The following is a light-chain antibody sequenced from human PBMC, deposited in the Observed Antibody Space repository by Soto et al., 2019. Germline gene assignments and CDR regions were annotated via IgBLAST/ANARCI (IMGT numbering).Light chain of an antibody. V-gene: IGKV1-39*01. CDR3: QQSYSIPPT. Sequence: DIQMTQSPSSLSASVGDRVTITCRASQSISSSLNWYRQNPGKAPELLLYAASILQSGVPSRFSGSGSVTDFTLTISSLQPEDFETYYVQQSYSIPPTFGHGTKVDIK. J-gene: IGKJ3*01. CDR1: QSISSS. CDR2: AAS.